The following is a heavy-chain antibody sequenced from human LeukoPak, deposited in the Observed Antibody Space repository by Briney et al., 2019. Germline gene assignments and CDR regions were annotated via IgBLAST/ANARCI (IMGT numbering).Heavy chain of an antibody. CDR1: GGTFSSYA. Sequence: SVKVSCKASGGTFSSYAISWVRRAPGQGLEWMGGIIPIFGTANYAQKFQGRVTITKDEFTSTAYMELSSLRSEDTAVYSCARSGSGYYTEFDYWGQGTLVTVSS. J-gene: IGHJ4*02. CDR3: ARSGSGYYTEFDY. D-gene: IGHD3-10*01. CDR2: IIPIFGTA. V-gene: IGHV1-69*05.